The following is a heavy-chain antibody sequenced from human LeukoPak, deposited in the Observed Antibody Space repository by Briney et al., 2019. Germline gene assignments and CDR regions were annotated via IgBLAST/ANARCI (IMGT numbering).Heavy chain of an antibody. CDR1: GFTFSNYD. J-gene: IGHJ4*02. CDR2: IWYDGNNK. CDR3: ARDLYRRAFDY. D-gene: IGHD1-26*01. Sequence: PGGSLRLSCAASGFTFSNYDMHWVRQAPGKGLEGVAVIWYDGNNKYYADSVKGRFTISRDISKNTLYLQMNSLRAEDTAVYYCARDLYRRAFDYWGQGTLVTVSS. V-gene: IGHV3-33*01.